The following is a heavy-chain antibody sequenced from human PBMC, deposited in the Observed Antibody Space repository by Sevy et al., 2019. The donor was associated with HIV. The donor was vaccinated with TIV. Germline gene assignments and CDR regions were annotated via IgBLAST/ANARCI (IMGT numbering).Heavy chain of an antibody. J-gene: IGHJ4*02. CDR2: IYPGDSVT. CDR1: GYTFSNYW. Sequence: GESLKISCKGSGYTFSNYWIGWVRQMPGKGLEWMGVIYPGDSVTRYSPSFQGQVTMSAAKSTSNAYLQWNSLKTSDTAIYSCARYPIVVVPAAEYYFDYWGQGTLVTVSS. V-gene: IGHV5-51*01. D-gene: IGHD2-2*01. CDR3: ARYPIVVVPAAEYYFDY.